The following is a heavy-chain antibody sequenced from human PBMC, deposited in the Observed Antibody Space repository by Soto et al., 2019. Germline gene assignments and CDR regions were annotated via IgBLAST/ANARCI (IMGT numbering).Heavy chain of an antibody. D-gene: IGHD2-8*01. CDR2: IYYSGST. Sequence: XGTLALTCTVSGGSISSYYWSGIRQPPGKGLEWIGYIYYSGSTNYNPSLKSRVTISVDTSKNQLSLKLSSVTAADTAVYYCARGGVSDYLDDWGQGTLVTVSS. CDR3: ARGGVSDYLDD. J-gene: IGHJ4*02. CDR1: GGSISSYY. V-gene: IGHV4-59*01.